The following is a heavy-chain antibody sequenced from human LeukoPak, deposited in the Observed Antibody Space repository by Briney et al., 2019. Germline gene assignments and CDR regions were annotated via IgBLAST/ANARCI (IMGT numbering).Heavy chain of an antibody. J-gene: IGHJ4*02. Sequence: SVKVSCKASEGTFSSYAISWVRQAPGQGLEWMGRIIPIFGTADYAQKFQGRVTITTDESTSTAYMELSSLRSEDTAVYYCARGSSGYFFDYWGQGTLVTVSS. CDR1: EGTFSSYA. CDR3: ARGSSGYFFDY. V-gene: IGHV1-69*05. CDR2: IIPIFGTA. D-gene: IGHD3-22*01.